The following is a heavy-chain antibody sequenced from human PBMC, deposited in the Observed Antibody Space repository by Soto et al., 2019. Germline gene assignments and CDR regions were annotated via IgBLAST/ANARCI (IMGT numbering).Heavy chain of an antibody. V-gene: IGHV3-23*01. D-gene: IGHD3-3*01. Sequence: GGSLRLSCAASGFTFSSYAMSWVRQAPGKGLEWVSAISGSGGSTYYADSAKCRFTISRDNSKNTLYLQMNSLGAEDTAVYYCAKDGGYDFWSGYYVHYYGMDVWGQGTTVTVSS. CDR2: ISGSGGST. J-gene: IGHJ6*02. CDR1: GFTFSSYA. CDR3: AKDGGYDFWSGYYVHYYGMDV.